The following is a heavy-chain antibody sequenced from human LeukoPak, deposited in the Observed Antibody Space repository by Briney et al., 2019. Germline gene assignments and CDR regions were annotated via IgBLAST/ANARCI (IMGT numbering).Heavy chain of an antibody. J-gene: IGHJ4*02. V-gene: IGHV3-74*01. CDR3: ASTEFLDH. CDR2: INSDGGDI. D-gene: IGHD3-10*01. Sequence: GGSLRLSCAASGFTLSSHWMHWVRQVPERGLVWVSRINSDGGDIDYEDSVKGRFTISRDNTKNTLYLQMNSLRVEDTAVYYCASTEFLDHWGQGTLVTVSS. CDR1: GFTLSSHW.